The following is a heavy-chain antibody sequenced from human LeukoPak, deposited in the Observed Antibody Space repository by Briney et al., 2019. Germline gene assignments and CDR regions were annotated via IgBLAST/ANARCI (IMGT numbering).Heavy chain of an antibody. D-gene: IGHD1-1*01. CDR1: GFTFGDYA. J-gene: IGHJ4*02. V-gene: IGHV3-49*04. CDR2: IRIKAYGETT. Sequence: GGSLRLSCAASGFTFGDYAMSWGRQAPGKGLEWVGFIRIKAYGETTEYAASVKGRFTISRDDSKSIAYLQMNSLKIEDTAVYYCTRDRRGYHYFDYWGQGTLVTVSS. CDR3: TRDRRGYHYFDY.